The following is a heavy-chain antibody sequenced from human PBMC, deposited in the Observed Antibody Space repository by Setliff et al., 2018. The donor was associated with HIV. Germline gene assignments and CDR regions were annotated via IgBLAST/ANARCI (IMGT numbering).Heavy chain of an antibody. V-gene: IGHV4-39*01. Sequence: SETLSLICTVSGGSISDSRYYWGWIRQPPGKGLEWIGNIYYSGSTYYNPSLKSRVTISVDTSKNQFSLKLSSVTAADTAVYYCARPVEMANREFDYWGQGTLVTVSS. CDR1: GGSISDSRYY. D-gene: IGHD1-26*01. CDR2: IYYSGST. J-gene: IGHJ4*02. CDR3: ARPVEMANREFDY.